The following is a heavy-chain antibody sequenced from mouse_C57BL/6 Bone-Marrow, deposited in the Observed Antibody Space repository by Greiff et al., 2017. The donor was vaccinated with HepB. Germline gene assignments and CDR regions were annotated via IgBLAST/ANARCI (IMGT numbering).Heavy chain of an antibody. CDR1: GYTFTDHT. V-gene: IGHV1-78*01. J-gene: IGHJ1*03. Sequence: QVQLQQSDAELVKPGASVKISCKVSGYTFTDHTIHWMKQRPEQGLEWIGYIYPRDGSSRYNEKFKGKATLTEDKSSSTAYMQLNSLTSEDSAVFFCARRTTVGYFYVWGTGTTVTVSS. CDR3: ARRTTVGYFYV. D-gene: IGHD1-1*01. CDR2: IYPRDGSS.